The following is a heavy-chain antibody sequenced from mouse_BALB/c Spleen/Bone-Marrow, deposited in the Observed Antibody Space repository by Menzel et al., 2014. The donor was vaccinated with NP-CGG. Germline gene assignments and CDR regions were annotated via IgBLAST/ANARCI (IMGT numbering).Heavy chain of an antibody. J-gene: IGHJ4*01. V-gene: IGHV1-9*01. CDR3: ATGGSPMDY. Sequence: VQLQQSGAELMKPGASVKISCKATGYTFSSYWIEWVKQRPGHGLEWIGEILPGSGSTNYNEKFKGKATFTADTSSNTAYMQLSSPTSEDSAVYYCATGGSPMDYWGQGTSVTVSS. D-gene: IGHD1-1*02. CDR1: GYTFSSYW. CDR2: ILPGSGST.